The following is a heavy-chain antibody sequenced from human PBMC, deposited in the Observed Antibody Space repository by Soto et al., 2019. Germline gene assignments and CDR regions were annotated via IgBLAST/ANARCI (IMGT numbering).Heavy chain of an antibody. CDR2: IWYDGSNK. V-gene: IGHV3-33*01. CDR1: GFTFSSYG. J-gene: IGHJ4*02. D-gene: IGHD7-27*01. CDR3: AREENWGPGRKFDY. Sequence: HPGGSLRLSCAASGFTFSSYGMHWVRQAPGKGLEWVAVIWYDGSNKYYADSVKGRFTISRDNSKNTLYLQMNSLRAEDTAVYYCAREENWGPGRKFDYWGQGTLVTVSS.